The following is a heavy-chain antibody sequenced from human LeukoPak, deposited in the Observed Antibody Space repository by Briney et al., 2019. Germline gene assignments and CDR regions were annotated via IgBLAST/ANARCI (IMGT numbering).Heavy chain of an antibody. CDR3: AKEGPYDFWSGHASAFDI. D-gene: IGHD3-3*01. Sequence: GGSLRLSCAASGFTSSSYAMNWVRQAPGKGLEWVSAISGNGGSTYYADSVKGRFTISRDNSKNTLYLQIDSLRAEDTAVYYCAKEGPYDFWSGHASAFDIWGQGTKVTVSS. CDR1: GFTSSSYA. J-gene: IGHJ3*02. V-gene: IGHV3-23*01. CDR2: ISGNGGST.